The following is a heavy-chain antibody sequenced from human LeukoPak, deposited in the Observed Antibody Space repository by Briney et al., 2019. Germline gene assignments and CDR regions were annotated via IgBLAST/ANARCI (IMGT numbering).Heavy chain of an antibody. J-gene: IGHJ4*02. Sequence: SVKVSCKASGGTFSSYAISWVRQAPGQGLEWMGRIIPILGIANYAQKFQGRVTMTRDTSTSTVYMELSSLRSEDTAVYYCARDGSGVWFDYWGQGTLVTVSS. CDR3: ARDGSGVWFDY. CDR1: GGTFSSYA. D-gene: IGHD3-10*01. CDR2: IIPILGIA. V-gene: IGHV1-69*04.